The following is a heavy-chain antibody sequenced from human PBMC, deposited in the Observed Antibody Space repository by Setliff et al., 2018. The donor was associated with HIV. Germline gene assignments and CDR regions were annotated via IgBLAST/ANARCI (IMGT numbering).Heavy chain of an antibody. D-gene: IGHD3-10*01. V-gene: IGHV4-38-2*02. CDR3: ARQPPLSVLQVWFGDY. CDR1: GFSISSGHY. J-gene: IGHJ4*02. Sequence: SETLSLTCSVSGFSISSGHYWGWIRQSPGKGLEWIGSVNHRGDTYYIASLKSRVTMSVDTSKNQFFLNLASVTASDTAIYYCARQPPLSVLQVWFGDYWGQGMLVTVPS. CDR2: VNHRGDT.